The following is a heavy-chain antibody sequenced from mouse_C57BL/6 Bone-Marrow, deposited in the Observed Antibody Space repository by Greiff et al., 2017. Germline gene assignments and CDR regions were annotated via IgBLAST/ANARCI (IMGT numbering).Heavy chain of an antibody. V-gene: IGHV14-2*01. CDR3: TRSLIYYGTNY. Sequence: EVQLQQSGAELVKPGASVKLSCTASGFNIKDYYIHWVKQRTEQGLEWIGRIDPEDGETKYAPKFQDKATLTADTSSNTAYLQLSSLTSEDTAVYYCTRSLIYYGTNYWGQGTTLTVSS. CDR1: GFNIKDYY. CDR2: IDPEDGET. D-gene: IGHD1-1*01. J-gene: IGHJ2*01.